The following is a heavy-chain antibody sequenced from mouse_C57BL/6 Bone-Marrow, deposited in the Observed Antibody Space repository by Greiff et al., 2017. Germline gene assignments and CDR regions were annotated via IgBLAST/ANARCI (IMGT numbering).Heavy chain of an antibody. D-gene: IGHD4-1*01. CDR1: GFSLTSSG. J-gene: IGHJ2*01. Sequence: VNLVESGPGLVQPSQSLSITCTVSGFSLTSSGVHWVRQSPGKGLEWLGVIWSGGSTDYNAAFISRLGISKDNSKSQVFFKMNSLQADDTAIYYCARSWDPYYLDYWGQGTTLTVSS. V-gene: IGHV2-2*01. CDR2: IWSGGST. CDR3: ARSWDPYYLDY.